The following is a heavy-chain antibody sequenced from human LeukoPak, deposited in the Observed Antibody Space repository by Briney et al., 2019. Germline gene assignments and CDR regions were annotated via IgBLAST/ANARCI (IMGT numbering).Heavy chain of an antibody. J-gene: IGHJ4*02. V-gene: IGHV3-48*03. D-gene: IGHD5-24*01. CDR3: ARDSQRWGNFDS. CDR2: ISSSGDTI. Sequence: GGSLRLSCAVSGFTFSSYEMNWVRQAPGKGLEWVSYISSSGDTIYYADSVRGRFTTSRDNAKNSLYLQMNSLRVEDTAVYYCARDSQRWGNFDSWGQGTLVSVSS. CDR1: GFTFSSYE.